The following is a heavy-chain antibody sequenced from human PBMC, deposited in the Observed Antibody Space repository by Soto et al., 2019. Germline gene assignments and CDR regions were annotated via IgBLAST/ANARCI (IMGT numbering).Heavy chain of an antibody. V-gene: IGHV3-48*04. CDR3: ARYCSGGSCYSDHFYCYVMDV. Sequence: GGSLRLSCAPSGFTLRNYTMHWVRQAPGKGLEWVSYIGSSGGTIYYAESVKGRFTVSRDNAKNSLYLQMNSLRAEDTAVYYCARYCSGGSCYSDHFYCYVMDVWGQGTTVSVSS. D-gene: IGHD2-15*01. J-gene: IGHJ6*02. CDR1: GFTLRNYT. CDR2: IGSSGGTI.